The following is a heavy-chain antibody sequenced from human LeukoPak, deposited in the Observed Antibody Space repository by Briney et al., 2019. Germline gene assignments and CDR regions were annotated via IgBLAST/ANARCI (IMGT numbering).Heavy chain of an antibody. D-gene: IGHD3-22*01. Sequence: SVKVSCEASGGTFSSYAISWVRQAPGQGLEWMGGIIPIFGTANYAQKFQGRVTITADESTSTAYMELSSLRSEDTAVYYCARDPGAEYYDSSGYYWFDPWGQGTLVTVSS. CDR1: GGTFSSYA. V-gene: IGHV1-69*01. CDR2: IIPIFGTA. CDR3: ARDPGAEYYDSSGYYWFDP. J-gene: IGHJ5*02.